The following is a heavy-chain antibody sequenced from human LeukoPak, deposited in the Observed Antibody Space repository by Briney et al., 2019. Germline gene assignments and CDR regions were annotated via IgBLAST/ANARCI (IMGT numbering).Heavy chain of an antibody. V-gene: IGHV3-23*01. CDR3: ARRDVSGYYALDY. CDR2: LGGRGVLT. D-gene: IGHD3-22*01. J-gene: IGHJ4*02. CDR1: GFTFSNYA. Sequence: GGSLRLSCAASGFTFSNYAMSWVRQAPGKGLEWVSTLGGRGVLTYYADFVRGRFTVSRDNSKNTLYLQMNSLRAEDTAVYYCARRDVSGYYALDYWGQGFLVTVSS.